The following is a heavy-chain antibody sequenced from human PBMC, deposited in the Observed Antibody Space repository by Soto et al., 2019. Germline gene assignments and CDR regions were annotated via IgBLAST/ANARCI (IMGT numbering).Heavy chain of an antibody. Sequence: GGSLRLSCTASGFTFGDYAMSWVRQAPGKGLEWVGFIRSKAYGGTTEYAASVKGRFTISRDDSKSIAYLQMNSLKTEDTAVYYCTRVDRADYYYYGMDVWGQGTTVTVSS. J-gene: IGHJ6*02. CDR3: TRVDRADYYYYGMDV. CDR1: GFTFGDYA. CDR2: IRSKAYGGTT. V-gene: IGHV3-49*04. D-gene: IGHD3-16*02.